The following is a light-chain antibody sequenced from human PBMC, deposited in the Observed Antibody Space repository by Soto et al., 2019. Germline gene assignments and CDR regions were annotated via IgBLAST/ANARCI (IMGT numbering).Light chain of an antibody. CDR3: QQYERWPPLT. J-gene: IGKJ4*01. CDR2: GAS. CDR1: QSVRSE. V-gene: IGKV3-15*01. Sequence: EIVMTQSQASLSVSPGERVTLSCRASQSVRSELAWYQQKSGQPPRLLIYGASTRATGIPARFSGSGSGTEFTLTINDLQSEDFAVYYCQQYERWPPLTFGGGTKVDIK.